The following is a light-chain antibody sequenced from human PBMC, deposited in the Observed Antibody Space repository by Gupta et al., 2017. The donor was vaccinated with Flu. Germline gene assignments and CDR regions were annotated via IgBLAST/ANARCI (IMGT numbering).Light chain of an antibody. Sequence: EIVLTQSPGTLSLSQGERATLSCRASQSVSSSFLAWYQQKPGQAPRLIIYGAATRVTGIPDRFSGSGSGTDFTLAISRLEPEDFAVYYCQHYRTSPGPFGQGTKVEIK. V-gene: IGKV3-20*01. CDR2: GAA. CDR1: QSVSSSF. J-gene: IGKJ1*01. CDR3: QHYRTSPGP.